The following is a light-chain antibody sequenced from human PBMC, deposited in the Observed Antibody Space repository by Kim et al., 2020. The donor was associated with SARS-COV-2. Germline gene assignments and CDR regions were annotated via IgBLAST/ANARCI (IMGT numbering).Light chain of an antibody. V-gene: IGLV3-21*04. Sequence: PGKTARITFGGNNIGSKSVHWYQQKPGQAPVLVIYYGSARPSGIPERFSGSNSGDTATLTISRVEAGDEADYYCQVWDSSSDHSLFGGGTQLTVL. CDR3: QVWDSSSDHSL. J-gene: IGLJ2*01. CDR1: NIGSKS. CDR2: YGS.